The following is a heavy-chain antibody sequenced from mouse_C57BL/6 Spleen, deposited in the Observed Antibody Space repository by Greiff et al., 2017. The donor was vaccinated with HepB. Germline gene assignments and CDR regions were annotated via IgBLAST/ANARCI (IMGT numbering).Heavy chain of an antibody. V-gene: IGHV1-50*01. D-gene: IGHD1-1*01. CDR1: GYTFTSYW. CDR3: ARYYYGSSYAMDY. J-gene: IGHJ4*01. Sequence: QVQLQQPGAELVKPGASVKLSCKASGYTFTSYWMQGVKQRPGQGLEWIGEIDPSDSYTNYNQKFKGKATLTVDTSSSTAYMQLSSLTSEDSAVYYCARYYYGSSYAMDYWGQGTSVTVSS. CDR2: IDPSDSYT.